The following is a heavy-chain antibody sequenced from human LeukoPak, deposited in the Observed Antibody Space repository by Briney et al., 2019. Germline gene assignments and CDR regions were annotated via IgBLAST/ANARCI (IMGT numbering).Heavy chain of an antibody. CDR3: AGGYSSSWPYYFDY. V-gene: IGHV4-34*01. CDR2: INHSGST. Sequence: SETLSLTCAVYGGSFSGYYWSWIRQPPGKGLEWIGEINHSGSTNYNPSLKSRVTISVDTSKNQFSLKLSSVTAADTAVYYCAGGYSSSWPYYFDYWGQGTLVTVSS. CDR1: GGSFSGYY. D-gene: IGHD6-13*01. J-gene: IGHJ4*02.